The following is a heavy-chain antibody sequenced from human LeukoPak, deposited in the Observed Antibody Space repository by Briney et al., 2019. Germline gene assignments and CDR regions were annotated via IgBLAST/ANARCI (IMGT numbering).Heavy chain of an antibody. Sequence: EASVKVSCKVSGYTLTELSMHWVRQAPGKGLEWMGGFDPEDGETIYAQKFQGRVNMTEDTSTDTAYMELSSLRSEDTAVYYCATGPDCSGGSCYPTDYWGQGTLVTVSS. D-gene: IGHD2-15*01. CDR3: ATGPDCSGGSCYPTDY. J-gene: IGHJ4*02. V-gene: IGHV1-24*01. CDR1: GYTLTELS. CDR2: FDPEDGET.